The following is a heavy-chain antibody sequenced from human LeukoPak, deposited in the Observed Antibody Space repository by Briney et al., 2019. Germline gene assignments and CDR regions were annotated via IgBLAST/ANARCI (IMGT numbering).Heavy chain of an antibody. D-gene: IGHD3-10*01. J-gene: IGHJ6*02. CDR1: GFTFSSYD. CDR2: ISYDGSNK. Sequence: GRSLRLSCAATGFTFSSYDMHWVRQAPGKGLEWVAVISYDGSNKYYADSVKGRFTISRDNSKNTLYLQMNSLRAEDTAVYYCASTTVVRGVIIPYYYYGMDVWGQGTTVTVSS. CDR3: ASTTVVRGVIIPYYYYGMDV. V-gene: IGHV3-30*04.